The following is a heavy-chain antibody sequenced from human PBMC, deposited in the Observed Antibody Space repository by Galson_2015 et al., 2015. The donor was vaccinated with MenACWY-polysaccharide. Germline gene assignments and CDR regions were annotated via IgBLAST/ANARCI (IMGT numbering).Heavy chain of an antibody. D-gene: IGHD3-16*01. CDR2: ISSSDSYI. V-gene: IGHV3-21*01. J-gene: IGHJ4*02. CDR3: ARNTGGSDY. Sequence: SLRLSCAASGFSFSDYNMSWVRQAPGKGLEWVSVISSSDSYIYYADSVNGRFTISRDNAKNSLYLQMNSLRDEETAIYYCARNTGGSDYWVQGTLVTVSS. CDR1: GFSFSDYN.